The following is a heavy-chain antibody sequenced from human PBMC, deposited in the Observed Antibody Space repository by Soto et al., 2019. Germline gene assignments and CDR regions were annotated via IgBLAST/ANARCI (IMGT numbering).Heavy chain of an antibody. Sequence: QVQLVQSGAEVKKPGASVKVSCKASGYTFSSYGISWVRQAPGQGLEWMGWISGYSGHTYYAQKFQGRVTMTTDTSTNTVYTERRSLRAVDTAVYDCAGEWDNESEHSSGWYDDCWGQGTLVTVSS. CDR3: AGEWDNESEHSSGWYDDC. CDR1: GYTFSSYG. CDR2: ISGYSGHT. V-gene: IGHV1-18*01. J-gene: IGHJ4*02. D-gene: IGHD6-19*01.